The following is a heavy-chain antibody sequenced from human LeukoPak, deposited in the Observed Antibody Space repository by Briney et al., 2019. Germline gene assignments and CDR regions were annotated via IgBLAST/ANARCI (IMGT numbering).Heavy chain of an antibody. CDR2: MNPNSGNT. CDR3: ARVVDTAMVIGY. V-gene: IGHV1-8*01. CDR1: GYTFTSYD. D-gene: IGHD5-18*01. Sequence: ASVKASCKASGYTFTSYDINWVRQATGQGLEWMGWMNPNSGNTGYAQKFQGRVTMTRNTSISTAYMELSSLRSEDTAVYYCARVVDTAMVIGYWGQGTLVTVSS. J-gene: IGHJ4*02.